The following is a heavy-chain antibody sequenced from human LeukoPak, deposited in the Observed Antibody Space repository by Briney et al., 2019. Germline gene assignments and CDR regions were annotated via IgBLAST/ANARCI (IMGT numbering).Heavy chain of an antibody. V-gene: IGHV1-69*06. CDR1: GGTFSRYA. D-gene: IGHD3-22*01. J-gene: IGHJ5*02. CDR2: IIPSFGTA. Sequence: ASVKVSCKPSGGTFSRYAIRWVRQTPGQRVEWVGGIIPSFGTANHAQKFQHRVTMTQDTSTDTAYMERSSLRSQDTAVYYCATAGYSSQPKYYYDSSGYFGWFDPWGQGTLVTVSS. CDR3: ATAGYSSQPKYYYDSSGYFGWFDP.